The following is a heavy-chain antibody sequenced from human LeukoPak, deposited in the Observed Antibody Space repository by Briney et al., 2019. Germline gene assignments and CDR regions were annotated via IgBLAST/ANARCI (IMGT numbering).Heavy chain of an antibody. Sequence: PSETLSLTCTVSGGSISSYYWSWIRQPPGKGLEWIGYIFYSGNTNYNPSLKSRVTTSVDTSKNQFSLKLSSVTAADTAVYYCTRGGNWAFDYWGQGTLVTVSS. CDR1: GGSISSYY. V-gene: IGHV4-59*01. J-gene: IGHJ4*02. D-gene: IGHD4-23*01. CDR2: IFYSGNT. CDR3: TRGGNWAFDY.